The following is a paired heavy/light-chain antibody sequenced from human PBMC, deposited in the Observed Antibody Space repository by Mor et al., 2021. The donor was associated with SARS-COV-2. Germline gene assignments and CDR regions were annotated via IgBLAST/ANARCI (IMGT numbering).Heavy chain of an antibody. V-gene: IGHV1-18*04. Sequence: QVQLVQSGAEVKKPGASVKVSCKASGYTFTSYGISWVRQAPGQGLEWMGWISAYNGNTNYAQKLQGRVTMTTDTSTSTAYMELRSLRSDDTAVYYCARDGEGCVSTSCYTSRPEPGGHYYYYGMDVWGQGTTVTVSS. CDR1: GYTFTSYG. J-gene: IGHJ6*02. CDR2: ISAYNGNT. D-gene: IGHD2-2*02. CDR3: ARDGEGCVSTSCYTSRPEPGGHYYYYGMDV.
Light chain of an antibody. CDR3: AAWDDSLSGVV. CDR2: SNN. Sequence: QSVLTQPPSASGTPGQRVTISCSGSSSNIGSNYVYWYQQLPGTAPKLLIYSNNQRPSGVPDRFSGSKSGTSASLAISGLRSEDEADYYCAAWDDSLSGVVFGGGTKLTVL. CDR1: SSNIGSNY. V-gene: IGLV1-47*02. J-gene: IGLJ2*01.